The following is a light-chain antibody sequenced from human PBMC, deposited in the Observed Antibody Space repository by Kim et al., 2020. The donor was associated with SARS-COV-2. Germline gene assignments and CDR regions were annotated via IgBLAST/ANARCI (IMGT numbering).Light chain of an antibody. V-gene: IGKV3-15*01. CDR2: GAS. CDR1: QSVSSN. Sequence: EIVMTQSPATLSVSPGERATLSYRASQSVSSNLAWYQQKPGQAPRLLIYGASTRATGIPARFSGSGSGTEFTLTITSLQSEDFAVYYFQHYNNWAPWTFGQGTKVVIK. J-gene: IGKJ1*01. CDR3: QHYNNWAPWT.